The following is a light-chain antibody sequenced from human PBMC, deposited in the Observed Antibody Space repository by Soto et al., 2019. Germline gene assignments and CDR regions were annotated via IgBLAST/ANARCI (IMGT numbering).Light chain of an antibody. CDR1: QNINSW. J-gene: IGKJ1*01. V-gene: IGKV1-5*03. CDR2: EAS. CDR3: QQYNVYSWT. Sequence: DIHMTQSPSXXSASVGDRVTXTXRASQNINSWLAWYQQKPGKAPKLLIYEASSLEKGVPARFGGSGSGTEFTLTISSLQPDDFATYYCQQYNVYSWTFGQGTKVEIK.